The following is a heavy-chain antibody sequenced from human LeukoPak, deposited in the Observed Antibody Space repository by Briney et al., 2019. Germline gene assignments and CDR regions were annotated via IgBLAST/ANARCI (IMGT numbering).Heavy chain of an antibody. CDR1: GFTFSRYA. CDR3: AIDLYGS. D-gene: IGHD4-17*01. Sequence: PGGSLRLSCAASGFTFSRYAMHWVRQAPGKGLEWVAVISYDGSNKYYADSVEGRFTISRDNSKNTLYLQMNSLRAEDTAVYYCAIDLYGSWGQGTLVTVSS. CDR2: ISYDGSNK. V-gene: IGHV3-30*04. J-gene: IGHJ5*02.